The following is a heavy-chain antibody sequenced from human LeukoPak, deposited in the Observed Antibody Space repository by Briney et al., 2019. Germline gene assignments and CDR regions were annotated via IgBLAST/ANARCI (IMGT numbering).Heavy chain of an antibody. D-gene: IGHD2-2*01. CDR2: IYYSGST. Sequence: PPETLSLTCTVSGGSISSGGYYWSWILQHPGKGLEWIGHIYYSGSTYYNPSLKSRVTISVDTSKNQFSLKLSSVTAADTAVYYCALYCSSTSCRRGAFDYWGQGTLVTVSS. V-gene: IGHV4-31*03. J-gene: IGHJ4*02. CDR3: ALYCSSTSCRRGAFDY. CDR1: GGSISSGGYY.